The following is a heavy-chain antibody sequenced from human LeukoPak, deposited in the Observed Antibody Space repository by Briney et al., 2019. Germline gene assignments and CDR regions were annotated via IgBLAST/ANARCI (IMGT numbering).Heavy chain of an antibody. CDR3: AAWTDRGYNF. V-gene: IGHV3-7*01. D-gene: IGHD5-24*01. CDR1: GFSFSGSW. CDR2: INPDGSQK. Sequence: PGGSLRLSCAASGFSFSGSWMNWVRQAPGKGLEWVANINPDGSQKRFVDSVMGRFTMSRDNAKNSLYLQMNSLRSEDTAVFYCAAWTDRGYNFWGQGTLVTVPS. J-gene: IGHJ4*02.